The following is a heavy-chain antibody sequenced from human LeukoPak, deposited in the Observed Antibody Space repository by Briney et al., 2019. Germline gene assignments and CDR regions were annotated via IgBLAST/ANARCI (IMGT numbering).Heavy chain of an antibody. J-gene: IGHJ4*02. V-gene: IGHV1-46*01. D-gene: IGHD3-22*01. CDR3: ARGSSGNYAPFDY. CDR1: GYTFTSYF. Sequence: ASVKVSCKASGYTFTSYFMHWVRQAPGQGLEWMGIISPSGGSATYAQKFQARVTLTKDTSTSTVYMELSSLRSEDTAVYYCARGSSGNYAPFDYWGQGTLVTVSS. CDR2: ISPSGGSA.